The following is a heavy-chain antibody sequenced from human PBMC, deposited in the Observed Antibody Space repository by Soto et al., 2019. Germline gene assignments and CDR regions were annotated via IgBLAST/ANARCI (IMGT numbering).Heavy chain of an antibody. J-gene: IGHJ5*02. CDR2: INPNTGAT. CDR1: GYIFTGFH. Sequence: SVQVSCKASGYIFTGFHIHWVRQAPGQGLEWMGWINPNTGATKSAQKFQGRVALTRDTSISTAYMELNNMRSDDTAVYYCARGRTLKWNWFDPWGQGTLVTVSS. V-gene: IGHV1-2*02. CDR3: ARGRTLKWNWFDP. D-gene: IGHD2-15*01.